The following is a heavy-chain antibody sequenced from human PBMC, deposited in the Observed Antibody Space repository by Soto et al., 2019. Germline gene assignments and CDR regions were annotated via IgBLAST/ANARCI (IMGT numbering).Heavy chain of an antibody. D-gene: IGHD1-26*01. Sequence: QGQLQESGPGLVKPSQTLSLTCSVSGGSISSGGYYWSWIRQHPEKGLESIGYIYYSGSTNYNPSLKSRLTISVDTSSNRFALDLTSVTAADTAIYYCARHSASWQWVDYWGQGTRVTVSS. CDR1: GGSISSGGYY. CDR2: IYYSGST. CDR3: ARHSASWQWVDY. J-gene: IGHJ4*02. V-gene: IGHV4-31*03.